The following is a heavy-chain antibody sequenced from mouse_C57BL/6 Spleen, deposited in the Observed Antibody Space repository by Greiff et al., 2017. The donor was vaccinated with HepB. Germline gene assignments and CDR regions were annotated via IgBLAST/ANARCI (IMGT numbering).Heavy chain of an antibody. V-gene: IGHV1-72*01. CDR2: IDPSSGGT. CDR1: GYTFTSYW. CDR3: ARGRRTKGVAGGFAY. D-gene: IGHD1-1*01. J-gene: IGHJ3*01. Sequence: QVQLQQPGAELVKPGASVKLSCKASGYTFTSYWMHWVKQRPGRGLEWIGRIDPSSGGTKYNEKFKSKATLTVDKPSSTAYMQLSSLTSEDSAVYDCARGRRTKGVAGGFAYWGQGTLVTVSA.